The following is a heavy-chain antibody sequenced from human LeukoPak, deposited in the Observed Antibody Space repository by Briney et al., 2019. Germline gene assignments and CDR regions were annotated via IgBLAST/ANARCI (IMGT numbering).Heavy chain of an antibody. D-gene: IGHD3-16*01. CDR3: ARELGSRLLMYGMDV. CDR2: INPNSGGT. Sequence: GASVKVSCKASGYTFTGYYMHWVRQAPGQGLEWMGWINPNSGGTNYAQKFQGRVTMTRDTSISTAYMELSRLRSDDTAVYYCARELGSRLLMYGMDVWGQGTTVTVSS. V-gene: IGHV1-2*02. CDR1: GYTFTGYY. J-gene: IGHJ6*02.